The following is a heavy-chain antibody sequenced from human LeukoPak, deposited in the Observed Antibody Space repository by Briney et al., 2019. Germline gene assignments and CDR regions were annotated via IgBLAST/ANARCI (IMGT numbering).Heavy chain of an antibody. Sequence: SETLSLTCAVYGGSFSGYYWSWVRQPPGKGLEWIGEINHSGSTNYNPSLKSRVTISVDTSKNQFSLKLSSVTAADTAVYCCASLSITGTAADYWGQGTLVTVSS. CDR2: INHSGST. CDR1: GGSFSGYY. V-gene: IGHV4-34*01. D-gene: IGHD1-7*01. J-gene: IGHJ4*02. CDR3: ASLSITGTAADY.